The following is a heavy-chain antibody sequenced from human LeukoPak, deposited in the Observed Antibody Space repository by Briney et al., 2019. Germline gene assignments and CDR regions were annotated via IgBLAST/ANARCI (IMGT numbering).Heavy chain of an antibody. CDR3: ARAGDYYGSGSYYDY. CDR2: IYYSGST. Sequence: SETLSLTCTVSGGSISSSSYYWGWIRQPPGKGLEWIGSIYYSGSTYYNPSLKSRVTISVDTSKNQFSLKLSSVTAADTAVYYCARAGDYYGSGSYYDYWGQGTLVTVSS. CDR1: GGSISSSSYY. D-gene: IGHD3-10*01. V-gene: IGHV4-39*07. J-gene: IGHJ4*02.